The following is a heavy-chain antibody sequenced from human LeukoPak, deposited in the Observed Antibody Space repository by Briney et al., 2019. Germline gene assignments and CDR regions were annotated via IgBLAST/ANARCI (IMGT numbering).Heavy chain of an antibody. J-gene: IGHJ4*02. D-gene: IGHD3-22*01. Sequence: GGSLRLSCAASGFTLSSYVMHWVREAPGKGVKGVAAIAHDGSNKYYAESVKGRFTISRDNSKNTLYLQMNSLRAEDTALYYCAKDGYDGSGAYIDYWGQGTLVTVSS. CDR3: AKDGYDGSGAYIDY. CDR2: IAHDGSNK. CDR1: GFTLSSYV. V-gene: IGHV3-30*18.